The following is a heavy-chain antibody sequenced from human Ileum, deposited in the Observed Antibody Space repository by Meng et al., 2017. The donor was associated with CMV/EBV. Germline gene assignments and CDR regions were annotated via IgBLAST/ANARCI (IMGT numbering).Heavy chain of an antibody. CDR2: NTHSGRA. CDR3: ARGLASGWPDY. Sequence: QVQLQESGPGLVKPSETLSLTCTVSGGSFTDYYWTWFRQSPGKGLEWIGENTHSGRAYYSSSLTGRATISVDMSKYQFSLKLPSVTAADTAIYYCARGLASGWPDYWGQGTLVTVSS. V-gene: IGHV4-34*10. CDR1: GGSFTDYY. D-gene: IGHD3/OR15-3a*01. J-gene: IGHJ4*02.